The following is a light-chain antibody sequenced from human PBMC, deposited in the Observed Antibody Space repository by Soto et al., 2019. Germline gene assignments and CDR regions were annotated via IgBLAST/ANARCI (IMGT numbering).Light chain of an antibody. CDR3: ISYTGSSTSYV. CDR1: RSDIGSYNY. V-gene: IGLV2-14*01. J-gene: IGLJ1*01. CDR2: GVS. Sequence: QSVLTQPASVSGSPGQSITISCSGTRSDIGSYNYVAWYQQFPGKTPKILIYGVSNRPSVVSSRFSGSKSGNTASLTISGLQAEDKADYYCISYTGSSTSYVFGSGTKVTVL.